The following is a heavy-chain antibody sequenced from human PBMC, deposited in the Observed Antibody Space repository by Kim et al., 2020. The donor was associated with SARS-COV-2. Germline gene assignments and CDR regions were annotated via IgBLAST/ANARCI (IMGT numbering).Heavy chain of an antibody. V-gene: IGHV3-48*02. CDR1: GFTFSSYS. Sequence: GGSLRLSCAASGFTFSSYSMNWVRQAPGKGLEWVSYISSSSSTIYYADSVKGRFTISRDNAKNSLYLQMNSLRDEDTAVYYCARDQTAGYSSGWYGDYYYYYGMDVWGQGTTVTVSS. CDR3: ARDQTAGYSSGWYGDYYYYYGMDV. D-gene: IGHD6-19*01. CDR2: ISSSSSTI. J-gene: IGHJ6*02.